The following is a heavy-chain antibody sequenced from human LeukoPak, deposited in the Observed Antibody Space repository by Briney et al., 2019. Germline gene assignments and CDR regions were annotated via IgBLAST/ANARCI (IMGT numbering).Heavy chain of an antibody. CDR2: INHSGST. CDR3: ARGARIFGVDVRRASWFDP. CDR1: GGSFSGYY. Sequence: PSETLSLTCAVYGGSFSGYYWSWIRQPPGKGLEWIGEINHSGSTNYNPSLKSRVTISVDTSKNQFSLKLSSVTAADTAVYYCARGARIFGVDVRRASWFDPWGQRTLVTVSS. J-gene: IGHJ5*02. V-gene: IGHV4-34*01. D-gene: IGHD3-3*02.